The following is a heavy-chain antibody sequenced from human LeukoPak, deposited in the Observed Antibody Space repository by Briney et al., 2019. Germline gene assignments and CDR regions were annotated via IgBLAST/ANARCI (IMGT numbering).Heavy chain of an antibody. CDR3: ASTQWLALDDAFDI. CDR1: GFTFDDYG. D-gene: IGHD6-19*01. J-gene: IGHJ3*02. V-gene: IGHV3-20*04. CDR2: INWNGGST. Sequence: RTGGSLRLSCAASGFTFDDYGMSWVRQAPGKGLEWVSGINWNGGSTGYADSVKGRFTIFRDNAKNSLYLQMNSLRAEDTALYYCASTQWLALDDAFDIWGQGTMVTVSS.